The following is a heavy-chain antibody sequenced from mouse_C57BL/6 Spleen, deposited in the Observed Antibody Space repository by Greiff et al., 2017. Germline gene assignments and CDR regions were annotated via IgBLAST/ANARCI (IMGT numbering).Heavy chain of an antibody. CDR2: IYPGSGST. V-gene: IGHV1-55*01. CDR3: AREGDYCSNDGYAKAE. J-gene: IGHJ4*01. D-gene: IGHD2-5*01. Sequence: QVQLQQPGAELVKPGASVKMSCKASGYTFTSYWITWVKQRPGQGLEWIGDIYPGSGSTNYNEKFKSKATLTVDKSSSTAYMQLSSLTSEDAAVYYGAREGDYCSNDGYAKAEWGQRTSLTVS. CDR1: GYTFTSYW.